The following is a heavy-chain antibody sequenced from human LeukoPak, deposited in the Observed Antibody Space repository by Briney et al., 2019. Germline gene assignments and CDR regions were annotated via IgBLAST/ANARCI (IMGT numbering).Heavy chain of an antibody. CDR3: ARDPSYEFDY. J-gene: IGHJ4*02. Sequence: GRSLRLSCAASGFTFSSHSMNWVRQAPGKGLEWVSSISSSSSYIHYVDSVKGRFTISRDNAKNSQYLQMNSLRAEDTAVYYCARDPSYEFDYWGQGTLVTVSS. CDR2: ISSSSSYI. V-gene: IGHV3-21*01. CDR1: GFTFSSHS. D-gene: IGHD3-3*01.